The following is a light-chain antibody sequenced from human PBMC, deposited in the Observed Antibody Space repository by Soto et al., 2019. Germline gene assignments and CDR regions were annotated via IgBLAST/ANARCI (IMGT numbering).Light chain of an antibody. Sequence: QSALTQPASVSGSPGQSITISCTGTSSDVGGYNYVSWYQQHPGKAPKLMIYEVSNRPSRVSNRFSGSKSGNTASLTISGLQAEDEAHYYCSSYTRSSTSYVFGTGTKLTVL. J-gene: IGLJ1*01. CDR3: SSYTRSSTSYV. CDR2: EVS. CDR1: SSDVGGYNY. V-gene: IGLV2-14*01.